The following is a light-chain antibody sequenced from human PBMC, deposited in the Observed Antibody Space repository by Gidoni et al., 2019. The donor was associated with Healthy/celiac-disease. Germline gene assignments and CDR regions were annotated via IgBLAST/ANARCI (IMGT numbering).Light chain of an antibody. CDR3: QQSYSTPFT. CDR2: DAS. V-gene: IGKV1-39*01. CDR1: QSISSY. J-gene: IGKJ3*01. Sequence: DIQMTQSPSSLSASVGDRVTITCRASQSISSYLNWYQQKPGKAPKLLIYDASSLQSGVPSRFSGSGSGTDFTLTISSRQPEDCATDYCQQSYSTPFTCGTGTKVDIK.